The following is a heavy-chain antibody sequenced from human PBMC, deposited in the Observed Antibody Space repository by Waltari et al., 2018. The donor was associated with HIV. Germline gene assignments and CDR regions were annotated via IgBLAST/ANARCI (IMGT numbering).Heavy chain of an antibody. CDR3: ARGQVMVREADWFDP. Sequence: QVQLQQWGAGLLKPSETLSLTCAVYGGSFSGYYWSWIRQPPGKGLEWIGEINHSGSTNYNPSLKSRVTISVDTSKNQFSLKLSSVTAADTAVYYCARGQVMVREADWFDPWGQGTLVTVSS. CDR1: GGSFSGYY. V-gene: IGHV4-34*01. D-gene: IGHD3-10*01. J-gene: IGHJ5*02. CDR2: INHSGST.